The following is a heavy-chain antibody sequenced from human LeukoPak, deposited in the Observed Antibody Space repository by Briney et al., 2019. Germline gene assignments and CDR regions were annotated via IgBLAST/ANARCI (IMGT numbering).Heavy chain of an antibody. J-gene: IGHJ4*02. V-gene: IGHV3-48*03. Sequence: PGGSLRLSCAASGFTFNNYEMNWVRQPPGKGLEWVSYISSGGTTIYYADSVRGRFTISRDNARNSLYLQMNSLRAEDTAVYYCARADYYGSGSLDYWGQGTLVTVSS. D-gene: IGHD3-10*01. CDR2: ISSGGTTI. CDR3: ARADYYGSGSLDY. CDR1: GFTFNNYE.